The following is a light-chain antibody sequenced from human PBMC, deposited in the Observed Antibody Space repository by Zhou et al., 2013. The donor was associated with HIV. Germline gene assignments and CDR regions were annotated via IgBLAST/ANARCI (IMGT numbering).Light chain of an antibody. J-gene: IGKJ5*01. Sequence: EIVLTQSPGTLSLSPGERATLSCRASQSVRSSYLAWYQQKPGQAPRVLIYGASSRATGVPDRFSGSGSGTDFTLTISRLEPEDFAVYYCQQYGNSPLTFGQGTRLEIK. V-gene: IGKV3-20*01. CDR2: GAS. CDR1: QSVRSSY. CDR3: QQYGNSPLT.